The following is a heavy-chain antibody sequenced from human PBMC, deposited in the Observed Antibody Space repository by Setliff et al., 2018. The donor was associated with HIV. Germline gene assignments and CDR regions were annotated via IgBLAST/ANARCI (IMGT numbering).Heavy chain of an antibody. CDR1: GFAFSGHQ. D-gene: IGHD3-3*01. J-gene: IGHJ6*02. V-gene: IGHV3-7*01. CDR2: IKQDGSDK. Sequence: GGSLRLSCAASGFAFSGHQMSWVRQAPGKGLEWVAKIKQDGSDKYYADSVKGQFTISRDNAKNSLYLQMNTLRAEDTAVYYCARDYLYYNLYNGSPVYGMDVWGQGTTVTVS. CDR3: ARDYLYYNLYNGSPVYGMDV.